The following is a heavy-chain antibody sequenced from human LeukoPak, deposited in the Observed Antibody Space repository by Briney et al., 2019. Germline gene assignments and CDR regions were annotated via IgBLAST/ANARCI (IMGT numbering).Heavy chain of an antibody. V-gene: IGHV4-39*07. CDR3: AREGTVAGNWYFDL. CDR1: GGSISGSSSY. CDR2: IYYSGST. Sequence: SETLSLTCSVSGGSISGSSSYWGWIRQPPGKGLEWIGSIYYSGSTYDNPALKSRVTISVDTSKNQFSLKLSSVTAADTAVYYCAREGTVAGNWYFDLWGRGTLVTVSS. J-gene: IGHJ2*01. D-gene: IGHD6-19*01.